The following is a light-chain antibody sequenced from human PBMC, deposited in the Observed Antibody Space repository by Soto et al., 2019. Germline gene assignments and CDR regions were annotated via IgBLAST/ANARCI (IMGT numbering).Light chain of an antibody. CDR1: SSDVGGYNY. Sequence: ALTQPASVSGSPGQSISISCTGTSSDVGGYNYVSWYQQHPGKAPKLMIYDVTNRPSGISSRFSGSKSANTASLTISGLQAEDEADYYCSSYTRSSTVVFGGGTKLTVL. CDR2: DVT. J-gene: IGLJ2*01. V-gene: IGLV2-14*01. CDR3: SSYTRSSTVV.